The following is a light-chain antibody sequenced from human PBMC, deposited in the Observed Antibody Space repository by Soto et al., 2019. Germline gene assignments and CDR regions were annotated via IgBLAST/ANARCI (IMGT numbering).Light chain of an antibody. V-gene: IGKV3-20*01. Sequence: EIVLTQSPGTLSLSPGERATLFCRASQSVSSSYLAWYQQKPGQAPRLLIYGASSRATGIPDRFSGSGSGTDFTLTISRLKLEDFTVYYCQQYGISPFTFGPGTKVDAK. J-gene: IGKJ3*01. CDR3: QQYGISPFT. CDR1: QSVSSSY. CDR2: GAS.